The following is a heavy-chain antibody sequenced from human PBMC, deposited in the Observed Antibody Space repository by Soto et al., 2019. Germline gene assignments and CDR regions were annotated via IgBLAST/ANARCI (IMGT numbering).Heavy chain of an antibody. V-gene: IGHV3-21*01. CDR2: ISSSSSYI. J-gene: IGHJ6*02. CDR3: ARAVIPVLRYFDWLSLQYSDYYYYYGMDV. Sequence: KPGGSLRLSCAASGFTFSSYSMNWVRQAPGKGLEWVSSISSSSSYIYYADSVKGRFTISRDNAKNSLYLQMNSLRAEDTAVYYCARAVIPVLRYFDWLSLQYSDYYYYYGMDVWRQGTTVTVSS. D-gene: IGHD3-9*01. CDR1: GFTFSSYS.